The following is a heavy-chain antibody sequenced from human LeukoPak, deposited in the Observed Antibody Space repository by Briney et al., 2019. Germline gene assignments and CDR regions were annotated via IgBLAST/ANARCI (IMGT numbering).Heavy chain of an antibody. D-gene: IGHD2-8*01. Sequence: PGRSLRLSCAASGLTFSTYWMSSVRQAPGKGLEWVANIKQDGSEKYYADSVKGRFTISRDNAKNSLYLQMNSLRAEDTAVYDCARVLDLGYCTNGVCYYFDYWGQGTLVTVSS. CDR2: IKQDGSEK. CDR3: ARVLDLGYCTNGVCYYFDY. V-gene: IGHV3-7*01. CDR1: GLTFSTYW. J-gene: IGHJ4*02.